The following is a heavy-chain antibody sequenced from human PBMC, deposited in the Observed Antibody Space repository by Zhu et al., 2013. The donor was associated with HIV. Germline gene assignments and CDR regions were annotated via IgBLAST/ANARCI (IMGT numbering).Heavy chain of an antibody. D-gene: IGHD6-13*01. Sequence: VQLQQWGAGLLKPSEALSLTCAVYGGSFSGYYWSWTRQPPGKGLEWIGEINHSGSTNYNPSLKSRVTISVDTSKNQFSLKLSSVTAADTAVYYCARGKRLRSSWYGGWFDPWGQGTLVTVSS. CDR2: INHSGST. CDR1: GGSFSGYY. CDR3: ARGKRLRSSWYGGWFDP. V-gene: IGHV4-34*01. J-gene: IGHJ5*02.